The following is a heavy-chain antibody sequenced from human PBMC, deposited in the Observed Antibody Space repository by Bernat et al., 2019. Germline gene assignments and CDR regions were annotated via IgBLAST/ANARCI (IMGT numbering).Heavy chain of an antibody. D-gene: IGHD1-26*01. CDR2: IKQDGSDK. Sequence: EVQLVESGGDLVQPGGSLRLSCAASGFTFRNYWMSWVRQAPGLGLAWVANIKQDGSDKYYVDSVMGRFTISRDNAKNSLYLQMNSLRAEDTAVYYCASYSGSYAFVSWGQGTLVTVSS. V-gene: IGHV3-7*03. CDR1: GFTFRNYW. J-gene: IGHJ4*02. CDR3: ASYSGSYAFVS.